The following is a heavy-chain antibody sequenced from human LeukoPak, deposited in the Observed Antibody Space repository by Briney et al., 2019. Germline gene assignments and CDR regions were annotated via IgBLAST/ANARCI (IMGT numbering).Heavy chain of an antibody. V-gene: IGHV1-18*01. CDR2: ISAYNGNT. D-gene: IGHD2-15*01. Sequence: ASVKVSCKASGYTFTSYGISWVRQAPGQGLEWMGWISAYNGNTNYAQKLQGRVTMTTDTSTSTAYMELRSLRSDDTAVYYCARRGRYCSGGSCPNYYYMDVWGKGTTVTISS. CDR1: GYTFTSYG. CDR3: ARRGRYCSGGSCPNYYYMDV. J-gene: IGHJ6*03.